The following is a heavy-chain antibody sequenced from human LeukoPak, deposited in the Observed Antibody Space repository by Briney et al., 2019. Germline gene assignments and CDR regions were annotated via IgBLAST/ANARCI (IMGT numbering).Heavy chain of an antibody. CDR2: INAGNGNT. J-gene: IGHJ4*02. CDR1: GYTFTTYA. D-gene: IGHD6-13*01. V-gene: IGHV1-3*03. Sequence: ASVKVSCKVSGYTFTTYAMHWVRQAPGQRLEWMGRINAGNGNTKYSQEFQGRVTITRDTSASTAYMELSSLRSEDMAVYYCARVPTDSSSWYPVDYWGQGTLVTVSS. CDR3: ARVPTDSSSWYPVDY.